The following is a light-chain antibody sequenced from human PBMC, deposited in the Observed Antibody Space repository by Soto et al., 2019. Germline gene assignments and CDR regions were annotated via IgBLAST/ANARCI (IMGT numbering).Light chain of an antibody. CDR3: LLDFRYFWA. Sequence: IQMTQSPSTLSASVGDRVTITCRASQAISTALGWYQQKPGKVPKLLIYAASTLQSGVPSRFSGSGSGTDFTLTISSLQPEDFATYYCLLDFRYFWAFGQGTKVDIK. V-gene: IGKV1-6*01. CDR2: AAS. J-gene: IGKJ1*01. CDR1: QAISTA.